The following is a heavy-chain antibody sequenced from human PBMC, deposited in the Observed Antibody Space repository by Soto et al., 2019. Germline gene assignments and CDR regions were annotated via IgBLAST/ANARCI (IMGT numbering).Heavy chain of an antibody. J-gene: IGHJ5*02. CDR3: ARLVVVAPVANA. CDR2: IFYTGTT. CDR1: GGSISYNSYY. Sequence: PSETLSLTCSVSGGSISYNSYYWGWIRQPPGKGLEWVGGIFYTGTTYYSPSLRDRVTISVDTSKNSFSLNLTSVTAADTAVYFCARLVVVAPVANAWGQGTLVTVSS. D-gene: IGHD2-2*01. V-gene: IGHV4-39*02.